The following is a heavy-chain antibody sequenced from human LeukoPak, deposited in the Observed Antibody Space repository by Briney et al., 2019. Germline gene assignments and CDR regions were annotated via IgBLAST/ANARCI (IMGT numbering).Heavy chain of an antibody. CDR2: INQDGSER. CDR3: ARSTLGYNYGFSFDY. J-gene: IGHJ4*02. Sequence: GGSLRLSCAASGFIFSNYWMSWVRQAPGKGLEWVANINQDGSERYYVDSVKGRFTISRDNAKNSLYLQMNSLRAEDTAVYYCARSTLGYNYGFSFDYWGQGTLVTVSS. CDR1: GFIFSNYW. D-gene: IGHD5-18*01. V-gene: IGHV3-7*01.